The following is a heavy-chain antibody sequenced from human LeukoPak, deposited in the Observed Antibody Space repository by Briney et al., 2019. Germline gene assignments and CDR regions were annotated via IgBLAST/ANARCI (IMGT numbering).Heavy chain of an antibody. CDR3: ARDRPYTGGWRGFDY. D-gene: IGHD6-19*01. J-gene: IGHJ4*02. CDR1: GGTFSRYA. CDR2: IIPMFGIT. V-gene: IGHV1-69*13. Sequence: ASVKVSCKASGGTFSRYAISWVRQAPGQGLEWMGGIIPMFGITNYAQKFQGRVTITADESTSTAYMELSSLRSEDTAVYYCARDRPYTGGWRGFDYWGQGTLVTVSS.